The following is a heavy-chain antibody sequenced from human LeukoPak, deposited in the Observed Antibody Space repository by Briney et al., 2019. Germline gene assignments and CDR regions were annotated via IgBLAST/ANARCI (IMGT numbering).Heavy chain of an antibody. CDR2: IYYSGST. V-gene: IGHV4-59*01. D-gene: IGHD3-10*01. CDR1: GGSISNYY. J-gene: IGHJ4*02. Sequence: SETLSLTCTVSGGSISNYYWSWIRQPPGKGLEWIGYIYYSGSTNYNPSLKSRVTISVDTSKNQFSLKLSSVTAADTAVYYCAREGPMVRGVISRGFDYWGQGTLVTVSS. CDR3: AREGPMVRGVISRGFDY.